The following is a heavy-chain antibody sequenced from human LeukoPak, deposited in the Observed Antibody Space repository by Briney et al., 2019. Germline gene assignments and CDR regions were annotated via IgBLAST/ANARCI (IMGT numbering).Heavy chain of an antibody. CDR3: ARSSWSHRGYFDY. CDR2: IYYSGST. Sequence: PSETLSLTCTVSGGSISSGDYYWSWIRQPPGKGLEWIGYIYYSGSTYYNPSLKSRVTISVDTSKNQFSLKLSSVTAADTAVYYCARSSWSHRGYFDYWGQGTLVTVSS. CDR1: GGSISSGDYY. J-gene: IGHJ4*02. V-gene: IGHV4-30-4*01. D-gene: IGHD6-13*01.